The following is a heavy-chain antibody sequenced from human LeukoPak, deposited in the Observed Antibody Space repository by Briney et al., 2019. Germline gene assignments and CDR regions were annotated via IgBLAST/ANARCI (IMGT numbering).Heavy chain of an antibody. D-gene: IGHD3-22*01. CDR2: IRYDGSNK. J-gene: IGHJ4*02. CDR3: AKGRGLPWENYYDSSTDDY. Sequence: GGSLRLSCAASGFTFSSYGMHWVRQAPGKGLEWVAIIRYDGSNKYYADSVKGRFTISRDNSKNTLYLQMNSLRAEDTAVYYCAKGRGLPWENYYDSSTDDYWGQGTLVTVSS. V-gene: IGHV3-30*02. CDR1: GFTFSSYG.